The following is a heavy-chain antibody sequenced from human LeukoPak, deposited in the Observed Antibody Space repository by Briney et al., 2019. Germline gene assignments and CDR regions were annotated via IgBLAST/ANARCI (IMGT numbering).Heavy chain of an antibody. CDR1: GFTARTGSSFRRLW. V-gene: IGHV3-7*01. D-gene: IGHD6-13*01. CDR3: ARVGSDSSRYWED. Sequence: GGSLRLSCAASGFTARTGSSFRRLWMTWVRQSPGKGLEWVANINEDGSEKLYVDSLTGRVTISRDNAENTLFLQLNYLRAEDTAVYYCARVGSDSSRYWEDWGQGTLLIVSS. J-gene: IGHJ1*01. CDR2: INEDGSEK.